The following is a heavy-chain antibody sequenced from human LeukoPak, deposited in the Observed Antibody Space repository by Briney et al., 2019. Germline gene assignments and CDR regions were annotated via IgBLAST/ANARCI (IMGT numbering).Heavy chain of an antibody. CDR3: ARARGYSGYDGAFDI. Sequence: SETLSLTCTVSGGSISSHYWSWIRQPPGKGLEWIGYIYYSGSTNYNPSLKSRVTISVDTSKNQFSLKLSSVTAADTAVYYCARARGYSGYDGAFDIWGQGTMVTVSS. D-gene: IGHD5-12*01. CDR2: IYYSGST. CDR1: GGSISSHY. V-gene: IGHV4-59*11. J-gene: IGHJ3*02.